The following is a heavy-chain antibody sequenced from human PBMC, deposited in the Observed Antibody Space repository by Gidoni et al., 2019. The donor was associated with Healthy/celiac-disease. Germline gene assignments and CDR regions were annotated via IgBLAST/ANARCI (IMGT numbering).Heavy chain of an antibody. V-gene: IGHV4-34*01. Sequence: QVQLQQCGAGLLQPSETLSLTCAVYGGSFSGYYWSWLSQPPGKGLEWIGEINHSGSTNYNPTLKSRVTISVDTSKNQFSLKLSSVTAADTAVYYCARLIGIWGQGTMVTVSS. D-gene: IGHD2-8*01. J-gene: IGHJ3*02. CDR1: GGSFSGYY. CDR3: ARLIGI. CDR2: INHSGST.